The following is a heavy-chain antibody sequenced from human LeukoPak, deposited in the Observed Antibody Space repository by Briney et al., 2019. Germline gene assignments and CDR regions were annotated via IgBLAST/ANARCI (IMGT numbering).Heavy chain of an antibody. D-gene: IGHD1-1*01. CDR2: ISYDGNNK. CDR1: GFTFSSYA. V-gene: IGHV3-30*04. J-gene: IGHJ6*04. Sequence: PGGSLRLSCAASGFTFSSYAMHWVRQAPGKGLEWVAVISYDGNNKYYADSVKARFTISRDNSKNTLYLQMNSLRAEDTAVYYCARDRGYNWNDYYYYYGMDVWGKGTTVTVSS. CDR3: ARDRGYNWNDYYYYYGMDV.